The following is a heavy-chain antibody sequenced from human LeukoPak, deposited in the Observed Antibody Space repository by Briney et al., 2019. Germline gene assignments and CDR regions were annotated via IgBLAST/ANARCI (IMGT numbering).Heavy chain of an antibody. D-gene: IGHD2-15*01. CDR2: ISSSSSYI. CDR3: ASIYCSDGICTGPLDY. V-gene: IGHV3-21*01. CDR1: GFTFSSYT. J-gene: IGHJ4*02. Sequence: GGSLRLSCAASGFTFSSYTMNWVRQAPGKGLEWVSSISSSSSYISFADPVKGRFTISRDNAKNSLYLQMNSLRVEDTAVYYCASIYCSDGICTGPLDYWGQGTLVTVSS.